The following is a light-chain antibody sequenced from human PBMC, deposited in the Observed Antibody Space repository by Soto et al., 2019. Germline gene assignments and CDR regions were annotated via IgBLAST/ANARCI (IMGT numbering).Light chain of an antibody. CDR3: QHFNSYPLT. J-gene: IGKJ4*01. Sequence: AVQLTQSPSSLSASVGDRVNITCRASQAIGSALVWYQHKPGKAPKVLINRASSLESGVPSRFSGSGSGTDFTLSIGSLQPEDFATYYCQHFNSYPLTFGGGTKV. CDR1: QAIGSA. V-gene: IGKV1-13*02. CDR2: RAS.